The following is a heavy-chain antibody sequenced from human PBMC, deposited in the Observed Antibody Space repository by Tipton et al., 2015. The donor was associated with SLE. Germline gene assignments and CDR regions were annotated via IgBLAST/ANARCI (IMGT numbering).Heavy chain of an antibody. CDR2: IYHTGST. V-gene: IGHV4-59*01. D-gene: IGHD3-10*01. Sequence: TLSLTCTVSGGSISTYYWSWIRQPPKQGLGWIGWIYHTGSTDYNPSLKRRVTISVDTSKNQFSLRLSSVTAADTAVYYCARDYYGSGFDAFDIWGQGTMVTVSS. CDR3: ARDYYGSGFDAFDI. CDR1: GGSISTYY. J-gene: IGHJ3*02.